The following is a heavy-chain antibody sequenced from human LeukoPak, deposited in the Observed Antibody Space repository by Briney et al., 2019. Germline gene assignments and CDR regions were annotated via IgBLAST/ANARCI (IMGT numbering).Heavy chain of an antibody. CDR2: IRSKANSYAT. V-gene: IGHV3-73*01. CDR3: TSHGGTGRNWFDP. J-gene: IGHJ5*02. D-gene: IGHD3-16*01. CDR1: GFTFSGSA. Sequence: PGGSLRLSCAASGFTFSGSAMHWVCQASGKGLEWVGRIRSKANSYATAYAASVKGRFTISRDDSKNTAYLQMNSLKTEDTAVYYCTSHGGTGRNWFDPWGQGTLVTVSS.